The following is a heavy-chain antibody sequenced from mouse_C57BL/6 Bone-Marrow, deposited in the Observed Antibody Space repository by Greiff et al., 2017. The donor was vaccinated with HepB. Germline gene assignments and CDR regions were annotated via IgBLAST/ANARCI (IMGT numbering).Heavy chain of an antibody. D-gene: IGHD1-1*01. V-gene: IGHV14-2*01. CDR2: IDPEDGET. Sequence: VQLKESGAELVKPGASVKLSCTASGFNIKDYYMHWVKQRTEQGLEWIGRIDPEDGETKYAPKFQGKATITADTSSNTAYLQLSSLTSEDTAVYYCARDYGSSEDYFDYWGQGTTLTVSS. CDR3: ARDYGSSEDYFDY. CDR1: GFNIKDYY. J-gene: IGHJ2*01.